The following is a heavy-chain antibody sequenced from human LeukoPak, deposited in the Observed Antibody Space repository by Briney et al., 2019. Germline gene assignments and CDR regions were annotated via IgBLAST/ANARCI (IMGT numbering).Heavy chain of an antibody. CDR2: IGGSSSNI. CDR3: AGYSGSTNYFEF. J-gene: IGHJ4*02. D-gene: IGHD1-26*01. CDR1: GFTFNFYH. V-gene: IGHV3-48*01. Sequence: GGSLRLSCAVSGFTFNFYHVNWVRQAPGKGLEWLSSIGGSSSNIYYADSVKGRFTISRDSAKNSLSLQMNSLRVEDTAMYYCAGYSGSTNYFEFWGQGTLVTVSS.